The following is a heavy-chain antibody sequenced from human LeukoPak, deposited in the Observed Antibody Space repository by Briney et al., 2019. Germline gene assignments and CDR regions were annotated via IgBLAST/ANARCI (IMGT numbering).Heavy chain of an antibody. CDR2: IYTSGTI. D-gene: IGHD3-10*01. V-gene: IGHV4-4*07. J-gene: IGHJ4*02. CDR3: ARRPYASGSYSY. CDR1: GGSISSYY. Sequence: SETLSLTCTVSGGSISSYYWSWIRQPAGTALEWIGRIYTSGTITYNPSLKSRVTMSVDTSKNQFSLKLSSVTAADTAVYYCARRPYASGSYSYWGQGALVTVSS.